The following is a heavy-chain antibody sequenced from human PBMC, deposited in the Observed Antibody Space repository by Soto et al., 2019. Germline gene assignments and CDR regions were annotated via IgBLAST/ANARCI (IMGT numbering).Heavy chain of an antibody. CDR2: ISSGSDFI. V-gene: IGHV3-21*01. CDR1: GFLFGSYS. CDR3: ARDRSADRFVQYFQH. D-gene: IGHD6-19*01. Sequence: SVRLSCAASGFLFGSYSMVWVRQAPGKGLEWVASISSGSDFIFYADSVKGRFTVSRDNAKNSLYLQMNSLRAEDTAVYFCARDRSADRFVQYFQHWGQGTQVTVSS. J-gene: IGHJ1*01.